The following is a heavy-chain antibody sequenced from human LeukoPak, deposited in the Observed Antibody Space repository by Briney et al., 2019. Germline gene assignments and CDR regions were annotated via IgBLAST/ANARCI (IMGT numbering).Heavy chain of an antibody. CDR1: GFTFNSYS. CDR2: ISSSSGYI. CDR3: ASEGVKSMLRGVIYGMDV. J-gene: IGHJ6*02. Sequence: GGSLRLSCAASGFTFNSYSMNWVRQAPGKGLEWVSSISSSSGYIYYADSVEGRFTISRDNAKNSLYLQMNSLTAEDTAVYYCASEGVKSMLRGVIYGMDVWGQGTTVTVSS. V-gene: IGHV3-21*01. D-gene: IGHD3-10*01.